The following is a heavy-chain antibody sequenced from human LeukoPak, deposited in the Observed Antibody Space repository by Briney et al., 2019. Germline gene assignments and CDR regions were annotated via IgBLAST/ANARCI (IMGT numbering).Heavy chain of an antibody. CDR1: GGSITSSSYY. V-gene: IGHV4-39*01. CDR3: ARRLRSGGWLQGGAFDY. D-gene: IGHD5-24*01. J-gene: IGHJ4*02. CDR2: IYYSGST. Sequence: PSETLSLTCSVSGGSITSSSYYWGWIRQPPEKGLEWIGSIYYSGSTYYNPSLKSRVTISVDTSKNQFSLKLSSVTAADTAVYYCARRLRSGGWLQGGAFDYWGQGTLVTVFS.